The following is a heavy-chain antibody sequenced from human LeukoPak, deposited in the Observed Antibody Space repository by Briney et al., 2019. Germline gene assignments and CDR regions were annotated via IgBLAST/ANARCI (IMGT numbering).Heavy chain of an antibody. CDR1: GFTFSSYA. D-gene: IGHD6-19*01. CDR2: ISGSGGST. J-gene: IGHJ5*02. V-gene: IGHV3-23*01. CDR3: ARRRLAVAGNNWFDP. Sequence: GGSLRLSCAASGFTFSSYAMSWVRQAPGKGLEWVSAISGSGGSTYYADSVKGRFTISRDNSKNTLYLQMNSLRAEDTAVYYCARRRLAVAGNNWFDPWGQGTLVTVSS.